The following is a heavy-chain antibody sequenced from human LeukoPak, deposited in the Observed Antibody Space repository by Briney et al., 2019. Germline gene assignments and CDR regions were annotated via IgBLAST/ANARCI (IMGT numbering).Heavy chain of an antibody. CDR3: ASGVDTAMAPV. Sequence: SETLSLTCAVYGGSFGGYYWSWIRQPPGKGLEWIGEINHSGSTNYNPSLKSRVTISVDTSKNQFSLKLSSVTAADTAVYYCASGVDTAMAPVWGQGTLVTVSS. CDR1: GGSFGGYY. V-gene: IGHV4-34*01. D-gene: IGHD5-18*01. CDR2: INHSGST. J-gene: IGHJ4*02.